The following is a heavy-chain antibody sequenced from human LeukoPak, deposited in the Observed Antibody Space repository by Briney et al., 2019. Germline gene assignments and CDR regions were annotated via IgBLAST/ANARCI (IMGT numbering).Heavy chain of an antibody. CDR3: VIVRGYFDSSGSDY. V-gene: IGHV3-64D*06. Sequence: GGSLRLSCSASGFTFSSYTIHWVRQAPEKGLEFVSAITSNGGSAYYADSVKGRFTISRDNSKNTVYLQMSSLRAEDTAVYYCVIVRGYFDSSGSDYWGQGTLVTVSS. D-gene: IGHD3-9*01. CDR1: GFTFSSYT. J-gene: IGHJ4*02. CDR2: ITSNGGSA.